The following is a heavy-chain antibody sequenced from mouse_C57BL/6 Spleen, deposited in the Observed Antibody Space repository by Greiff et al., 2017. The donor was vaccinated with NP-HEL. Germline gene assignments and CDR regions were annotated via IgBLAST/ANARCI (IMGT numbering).Heavy chain of an antibody. CDR2: ISSGGSYT. CDR3: ASWGYDYDGDYAMDY. V-gene: IGHV5-6*01. CDR1: GFTFSSYG. D-gene: IGHD2-4*01. Sequence: EVKLVESGGDLVKPGGSLKLSCAASGFTFSSYGMSWVRQTPDKRLEWVATISSGGSYTYYPDSVKGRFTISRDNAKNTLYLQMSSLKSEDTAMYYCASWGYDYDGDYAMDYWGQGTSVTVSS. J-gene: IGHJ4*01.